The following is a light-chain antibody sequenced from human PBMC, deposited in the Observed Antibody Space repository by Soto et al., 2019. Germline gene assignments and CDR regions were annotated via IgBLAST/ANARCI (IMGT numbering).Light chain of an antibody. CDR1: RYISSD. CDR3: QQSYSTPWT. V-gene: IGKV1-39*01. CDR2: VAS. J-gene: IGKJ1*01. Sequence: DIQMTQSPSSLSASVGDRVTITCRASRYISSDLSWYQQRPGKAPKVLIYVASNLQSGVPSRFSGSGYGTDFTLTISSLQPEDFATYYCQQSYSTPWTFGQGTKVDIK.